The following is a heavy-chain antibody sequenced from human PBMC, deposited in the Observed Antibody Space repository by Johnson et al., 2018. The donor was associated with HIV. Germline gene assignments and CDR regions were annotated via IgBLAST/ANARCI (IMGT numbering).Heavy chain of an antibody. V-gene: IGHV3-30*02. Sequence: QMQLVESGGGVVRPGGSLRLSCEVSGFTFSNYCMHWVRQAPGKGLEWVAFIRYDGSNKYYADSVKGRFTIFRDNSKNTLYMQMKSLRVEDTAVYYCATEALRGGEYDAFDIWGQGTMVTVS. D-gene: IGHD2-15*01. CDR2: IRYDGSNK. J-gene: IGHJ3*02. CDR1: GFTFSNYC. CDR3: ATEALRGGEYDAFDI.